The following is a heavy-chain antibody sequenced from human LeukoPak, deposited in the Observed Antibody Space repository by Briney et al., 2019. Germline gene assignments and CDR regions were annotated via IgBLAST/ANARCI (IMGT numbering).Heavy chain of an antibody. Sequence: SETLSLTCAVSGGSISNYYCSWIRQPPGKGLEGLGYIHYSGYTNYNPSLKSRVTISVDTSKNQFSLNLSSVTAADTAVYYCARHWGSDWYFDLWGRGTLVTVSS. CDR3: ARHWGSDWYFDL. J-gene: IGHJ2*01. D-gene: IGHD7-27*01. CDR1: GGSISNYY. V-gene: IGHV4-59*01. CDR2: IHYSGYT.